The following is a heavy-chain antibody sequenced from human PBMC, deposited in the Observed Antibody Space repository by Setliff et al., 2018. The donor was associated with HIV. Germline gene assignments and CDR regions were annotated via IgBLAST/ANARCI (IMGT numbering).Heavy chain of an antibody. J-gene: IGHJ4*02. CDR3: ARVLRGAAGCLDY. CDR2: IGSDGGTT. Sequence: LRLSCAASGFIFSDYIMHWVRQAPGKGLEYVSAIGSDGGTTYYADSVKGRFTISRDNSKNTLYLQMGSLRAEDMAVYYCARVLRGAAGCLDYWGQGTLVTVSS. CDR1: GFIFSDYI. D-gene: IGHD6-13*01. V-gene: IGHV3-64*02.